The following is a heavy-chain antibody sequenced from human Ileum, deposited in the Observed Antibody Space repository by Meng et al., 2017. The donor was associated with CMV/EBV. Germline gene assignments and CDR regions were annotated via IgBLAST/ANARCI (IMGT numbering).Heavy chain of an antibody. CDR1: GFTFSDYY. CDR2: ISSSGSTI. D-gene: IGHD3-16*01. V-gene: IGHV3-11*01. CDR3: SKEIPSAPSGGFDY. Sequence: GGSLRLSCAASGFTFSDYYMSWIRQAPGKGLEWVSYISSSGSTIYYADSVKGRFTISRDNAKNSLYLQMNSLRAEDTAIYYCSKEIPSAPSGGFDYWGQGTRVTVSS. J-gene: IGHJ4*02.